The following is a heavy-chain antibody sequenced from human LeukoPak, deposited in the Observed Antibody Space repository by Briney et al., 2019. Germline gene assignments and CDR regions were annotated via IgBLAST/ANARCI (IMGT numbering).Heavy chain of an antibody. CDR3: ARDQVAAAPDY. D-gene: IGHD6-13*01. V-gene: IGHV3-7*01. CDR1: GFTFSSYW. J-gene: IGHJ4*02. Sequence: GGSLRLSCAASGFTFSSYWMSWVRQAPGKGLEWVANIKQDGSEKYYVDSVKGRFTISRDNAKNSLYLQMNGLRAEATAVYYCARDQVAAAPDYWGQGTLVTVSS. CDR2: IKQDGSEK.